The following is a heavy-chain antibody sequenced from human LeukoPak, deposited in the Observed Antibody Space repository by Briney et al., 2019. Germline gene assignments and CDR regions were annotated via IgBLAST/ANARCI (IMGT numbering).Heavy chain of an antibody. CDR2: ISSSSSYV. D-gene: IGHD3-22*01. V-gene: IGHV3-21*01. CDR1: GFTFSSYS. J-gene: IGHJ6*04. Sequence: GGSLRLSCAASGFTFSSYSMNWVRQAPGKGLEWVSSISSSSSYVYYADSVKGRFTISRDNAKNSLYLQMNSLRAEDTAVYYCARFSGGDSSTEDVWGKGTTVTVSS. CDR3: ARFSGGDSSTEDV.